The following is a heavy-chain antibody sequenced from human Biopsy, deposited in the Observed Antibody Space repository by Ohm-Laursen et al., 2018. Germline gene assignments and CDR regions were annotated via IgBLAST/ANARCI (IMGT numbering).Heavy chain of an antibody. CDR2: ISPKSGDT. Sequence: ASVKVSCKASGFSFTGYYIHWVRQAPGQGLEWMGWISPKSGDTNYAHKFQGNITMTRDTSMTTAYMEMSRLRCDDTAVYYCALQSVAQMKNFDYWGQGTLVTVSS. CDR1: GFSFTGYY. V-gene: IGHV1-2*02. CDR3: ALQSVAQMKNFDY. J-gene: IGHJ4*02. D-gene: IGHD6-19*01.